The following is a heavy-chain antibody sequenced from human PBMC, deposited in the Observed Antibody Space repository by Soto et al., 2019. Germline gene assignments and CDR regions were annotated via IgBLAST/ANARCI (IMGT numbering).Heavy chain of an antibody. CDR2: ISWNSVSI. Sequence: EVQLVESGADLVQPGRSLRLSSAASGFNFNDYGMHWVRKAPGKGLEWVSSISWNSVSIGYADSVKGRFTISRDNAKNSLYLQMNTLRAEDTALYYCAKDMENGYNPYYYYGMAVWGQGTTVTVSS. CDR1: GFNFNDYG. CDR3: AKDMENGYNPYYYYGMAV. J-gene: IGHJ6*02. D-gene: IGHD3-10*01. V-gene: IGHV3-9*01.